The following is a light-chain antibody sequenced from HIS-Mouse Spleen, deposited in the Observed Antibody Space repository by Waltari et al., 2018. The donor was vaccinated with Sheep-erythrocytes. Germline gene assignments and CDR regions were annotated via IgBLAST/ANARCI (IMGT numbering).Light chain of an antibody. J-gene: IGLJ3*02. CDR3: SSYAGSNNWV. CDR2: DVS. Sequence: QSALTQPRSVSGSPGQSVTLPCTGTSSDVGGYNYVSGYQQHPGKAPKLMIYDVSKRPSGVPDRFSGSKSGNTASLTVSGLQAEDEADYYCSSYAGSNNWVFGGGTKLTVL. V-gene: IGLV2-11*01. CDR1: SSDVGGYNY.